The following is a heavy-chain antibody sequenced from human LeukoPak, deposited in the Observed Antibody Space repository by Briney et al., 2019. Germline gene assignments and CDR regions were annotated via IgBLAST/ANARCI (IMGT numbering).Heavy chain of an antibody. CDR3: ARLIRPLRYFDWLSLDY. CDR1: GYTFTSYD. V-gene: IGHV1-8*01. Sequence: ASVKVSCKASGYTFTSYDINWVRQATGQGLEWMGWMNPNSGNTGYAQKFQGRVTMTRNTSISTAYMELSSLRSEDTAVYYCARLIRPLRYFDWLSLDYWGQGNLVTASS. J-gene: IGHJ4*02. CDR2: MNPNSGNT. D-gene: IGHD3-9*01.